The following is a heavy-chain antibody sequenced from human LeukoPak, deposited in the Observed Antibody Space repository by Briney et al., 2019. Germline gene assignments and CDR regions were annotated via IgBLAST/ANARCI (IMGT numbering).Heavy chain of an antibody. CDR1: GFTFSSYG. D-gene: IGHD6-13*01. Sequence: GGSLRLSCAASGFTFSSYGMHWFRQAPGKGLEWVAFIRYDGSNKYYADSVKGRFTISRDNSKNTLYLQMNSLRAEDTAVYYCAPRGYSSSLNYYYYYMDVWGKGTTVTVSS. CDR2: IRYDGSNK. CDR3: APRGYSSSLNYYYYYMDV. J-gene: IGHJ6*03. V-gene: IGHV3-30*02.